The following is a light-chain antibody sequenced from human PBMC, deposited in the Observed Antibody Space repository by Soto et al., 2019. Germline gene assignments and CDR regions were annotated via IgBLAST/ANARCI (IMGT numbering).Light chain of an antibody. CDR3: QQRSNWPPSIT. V-gene: IGKV3-11*01. J-gene: IGKJ5*01. Sequence: EIVLTQSPASLSLSPGERATLSCRASQSVSSYLAWYQQKPGQAPRLLIYDASNRATGIPARFSGSGSGTDFTLTISSLEPDDFAVYYCQQRSNWPPSITFGQGTRLEIK. CDR1: QSVSSY. CDR2: DAS.